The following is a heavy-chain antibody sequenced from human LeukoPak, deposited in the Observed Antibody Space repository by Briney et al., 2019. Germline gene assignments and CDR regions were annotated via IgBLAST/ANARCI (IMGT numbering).Heavy chain of an antibody. CDR3: ARGQKYRNGYTVTELGSGYFDY. CDR2: IYYSGST. CDR1: GGSISSGSYS. J-gene: IGHJ4*02. V-gene: IGHV4-30-4*07. D-gene: IGHD5-18*01. Sequence: SETLSLTCAVSGGSISSGSYSWNWIRQPPGKGLQWIGYIYYSGSTDYNPSLKSRVAMSVDTSKNHFSLTLSSVTAADTAVYYCARGQKYRNGYTVTELGSGYFDYWGQGTLVTVSS.